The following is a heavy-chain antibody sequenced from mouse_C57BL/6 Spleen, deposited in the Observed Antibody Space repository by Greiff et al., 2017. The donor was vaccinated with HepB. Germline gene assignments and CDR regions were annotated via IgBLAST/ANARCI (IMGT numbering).Heavy chain of an antibody. V-gene: IGHV7-1*01. Sequence: EVMLVESGGGLVQSGRSLRLSCATSGFTFSDFYMEWVRQAPGKGLEWIAASRNKANDYTTEYSASVKGRFIVSRDTSQSILYLQMNALRAEDTAIYYGARDAGDSPMDYWGQGTSVTVSS. J-gene: IGHJ4*01. CDR2: SRNKANDYTT. CDR3: ARDAGDSPMDY. CDR1: GFTFSDFY.